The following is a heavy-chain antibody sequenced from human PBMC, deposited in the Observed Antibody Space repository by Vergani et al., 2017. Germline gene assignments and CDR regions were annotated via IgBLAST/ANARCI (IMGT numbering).Heavy chain of an antibody. CDR3: EQTQTGLLWFGVDYFDY. CDR1: GFSLSTSGVG. CDR2: IYWDDDK. V-gene: IGHV2-5*02. J-gene: IGHJ4*02. Sequence: QITLMESGPTLVKPTQTLTLTCTFSGFSLSTSGVGVGWIRQPPGKALEWLALIYWDDDKRYSPSLKSRLTITKDTSKNQVVLTMTNMDPVDTATYYCEQTQTGLLWFGVDYFDYWGQGTLVTVSS. D-gene: IGHD3-10*01.